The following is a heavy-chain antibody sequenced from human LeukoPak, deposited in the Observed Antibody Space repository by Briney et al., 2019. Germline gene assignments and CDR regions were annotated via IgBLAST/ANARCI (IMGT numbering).Heavy chain of an antibody. CDR3: ARMGSGNYVSDI. D-gene: IGHD3-10*01. CDR1: GFSLRTSGMR. V-gene: IGHV2-70*04. J-gene: IGHJ3*02. Sequence: SGPTLVNPTQTLTLTCTFSGFSLRTSGMRVSWIRQPPGKALEWLARIDWDDDKFYDTSLKTRLTISKDTSKNQVVLTMTNMAPVDTATYYCARMGSGNYVSDIWGQGTMVTVSS. CDR2: IDWDDDK.